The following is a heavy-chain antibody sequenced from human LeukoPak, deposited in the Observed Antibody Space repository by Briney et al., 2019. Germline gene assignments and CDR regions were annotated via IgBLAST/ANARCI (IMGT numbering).Heavy chain of an antibody. V-gene: IGHV1-2*02. J-gene: IGHJ1*01. CDR1: GYTFTGYY. Sequence: ASVKVSCKASGYTFTGYYMHWVRQAPGQGLEWMGWINPNSGGTNYAQKFQGRVTMTRDTSISTAYMELSRLRSDDTAVYYCVRGTLLASYYYGSGSYPTEYFQHWGQGTLVTVSS. D-gene: IGHD3-10*01. CDR3: VRGTLLASYYYGSGSYPTEYFQH. CDR2: INPNSGGT.